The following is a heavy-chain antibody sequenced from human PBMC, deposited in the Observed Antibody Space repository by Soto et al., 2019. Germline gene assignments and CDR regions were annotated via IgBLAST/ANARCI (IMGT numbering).Heavy chain of an antibody. V-gene: IGHV4-61*01. CDR2: IYYSGST. CDR3: ASGGTFFMNFCVGKKYRMDL. CDR1: GGSLSTGSYH. J-gene: IGHJ6*02. D-gene: IGHD3-3*01. Sequence: SQTLSHPCTVSGGSLSTGSYHWSWIRQPPGKGLEWIGYIYYSGSTNYNPSLKSRVTLSVDTSKNQFSLKLSSVTAADTAVDYCASGGTFFMNFCVGKKYRMDLPAQGTTVTGSS.